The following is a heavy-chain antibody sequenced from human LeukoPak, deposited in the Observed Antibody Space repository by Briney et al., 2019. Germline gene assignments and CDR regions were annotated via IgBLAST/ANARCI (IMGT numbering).Heavy chain of an antibody. CDR1: GFTFSSYA. Sequence: PGGSLRLSCAASGFTFSSYAMTWVRQAPGKGLEWVSATSGSGGSTYYADSVKGRFTISRDNSKNTLYLQMNSLRAEDTAVYYCAKVYYDSSGYYHFDAFDIWGQGTMVTVSS. CDR2: TSGSGGST. D-gene: IGHD3-22*01. CDR3: AKVYYDSSGYYHFDAFDI. J-gene: IGHJ3*02. V-gene: IGHV3-23*01.